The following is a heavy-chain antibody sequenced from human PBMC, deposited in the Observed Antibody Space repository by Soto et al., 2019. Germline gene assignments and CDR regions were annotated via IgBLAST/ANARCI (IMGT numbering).Heavy chain of an antibody. Sequence: QVQLVESGGGVVQPGRSLRLSCAASGFTFSSYGMHWVRQAPGKGLEWVAVISYDGSNKYYADSVKGRFTISRDNSKNTLYLQMTSLRAEDTAVYYCAKGSNWNSRYYYYGMDVWGQGTTVTVSS. D-gene: IGHD1-7*01. CDR1: GFTFSSYG. CDR2: ISYDGSNK. V-gene: IGHV3-30*18. J-gene: IGHJ6*02. CDR3: AKGSNWNSRYYYYGMDV.